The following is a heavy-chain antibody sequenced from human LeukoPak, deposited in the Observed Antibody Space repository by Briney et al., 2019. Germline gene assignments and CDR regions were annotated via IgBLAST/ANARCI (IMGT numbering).Heavy chain of an antibody. CDR2: IIPIFGTA. V-gene: IGHV1-69*05. D-gene: IGHD3-22*01. CDR3: ARDRPSYYDSSGYYGGDY. J-gene: IGHJ4*02. CDR1: GCTFSSYA. Sequence: SVKVSCKASGCTFSSYAISWVRQAPGQGLEWMGGIIPIFGTANYAHKFQGRVTITTDESTSTAYLELSSLRSEDTAVYYCARDRPSYYDSSGYYGGDYWGQGTLVTVSS.